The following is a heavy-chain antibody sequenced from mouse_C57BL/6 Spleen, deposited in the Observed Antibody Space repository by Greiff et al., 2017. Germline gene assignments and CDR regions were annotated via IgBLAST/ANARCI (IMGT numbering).Heavy chain of an antibody. D-gene: IGHD1-1*02. CDR1: GYAFSSSW. J-gene: IGHJ2*01. CDR3: ARDGLSPFDY. CDR2: IYPGDGDT. Sequence: VQLQQSGPELVKPGASVKISCKASGYAFSSSWMNWVKQRPGKGLEWIGRIYPGDGDTNYNGKFKGKATLTADKSSSTAYVQLSSLTSEDSAVYFCARDGLSPFDYWGQSPTLTVSS. V-gene: IGHV1-82*01.